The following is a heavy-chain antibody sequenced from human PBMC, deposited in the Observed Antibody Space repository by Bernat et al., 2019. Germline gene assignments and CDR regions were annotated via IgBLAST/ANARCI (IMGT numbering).Heavy chain of an antibody. CDR1: GFTFSSYA. Sequence: QVQLVESGGGVVQPGRSLRLSCAASGFTFSSYAMHWVRQAPGKGLEWVAVISYDGSNKYYADSVKGRFTISRDNSKNTPYLQMNSLRAEDTAVYYCARSYSSSWYTFDYWGQGTLVTVSS. V-gene: IGHV3-30-3*01. CDR3: ARSYSSSWYTFDY. CDR2: ISYDGSNK. J-gene: IGHJ4*02. D-gene: IGHD6-13*01.